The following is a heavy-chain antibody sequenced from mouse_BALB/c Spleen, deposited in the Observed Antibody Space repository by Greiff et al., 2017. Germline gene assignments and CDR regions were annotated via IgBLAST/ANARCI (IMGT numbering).Heavy chain of an antibody. J-gene: IGHJ3*01. CDR2: ISSGGST. Sequence: EVQVVESGGGLVKPGGSLKLSCAASGFTFSSYAMSWVRQTPEKRLEWVASISSGGSTYYPDSVKGRFTISRDNARNILYLQMSSLRSEDTAMYYCARPPIYYGSSPFAYWGQGTLVTVSA. D-gene: IGHD1-1*01. V-gene: IGHV5-6-5*01. CDR3: ARPPIYYGSSPFAY. CDR1: GFTFSSYA.